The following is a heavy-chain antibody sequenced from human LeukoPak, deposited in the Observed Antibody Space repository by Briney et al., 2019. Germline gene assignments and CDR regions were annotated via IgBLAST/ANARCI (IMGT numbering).Heavy chain of an antibody. Sequence: SVKVSCKASGGTFSSYAISWVRQAPGQGLEWMGGIIPIFGTANYAQKFQGRVTITADESTSTAHMELSSLRSEDTAVYYCARGVHILTPLRTYGMDVWGQGTTVTVSS. J-gene: IGHJ6*02. CDR1: GGTFSSYA. D-gene: IGHD3-9*01. CDR2: IIPIFGTA. CDR3: ARGVHILTPLRTYGMDV. V-gene: IGHV1-69*13.